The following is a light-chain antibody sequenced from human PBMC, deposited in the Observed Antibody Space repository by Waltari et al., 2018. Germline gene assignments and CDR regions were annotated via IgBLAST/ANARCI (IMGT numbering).Light chain of an antibody. CDR3: QHYLRLPVT. CDR2: AAS. V-gene: IGKV3-20*01. J-gene: IGKJ1*01. Sequence: EIVLTQSLGTLSLSVGERATVSCRARERVSRDLAWYQQKPGQAPRLLIYAASTRATGVPDRFSGSGSGTDFSLTISRLEPDDFAVYDCQHYLRLPVTFGQGTTVEI. CDR1: ERVSRD.